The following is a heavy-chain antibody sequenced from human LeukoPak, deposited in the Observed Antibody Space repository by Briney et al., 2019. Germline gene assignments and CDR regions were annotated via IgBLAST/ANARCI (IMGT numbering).Heavy chain of an antibody. D-gene: IGHD6-19*01. J-gene: IGHJ4*02. CDR2: ISSSSSYI. Sequence: GGSLRLSCAASGFTFSSYSMNWVRQAPGKGLEWVSSISSSSSYIYYADSVKGRFIISRDNAKNSLYPQMNSLRAEDTAVYYCARVSSGWYYDFDYWGQGTLVTVSS. CDR1: GFTFSSYS. CDR3: ARVSSGWYYDFDY. V-gene: IGHV3-21*01.